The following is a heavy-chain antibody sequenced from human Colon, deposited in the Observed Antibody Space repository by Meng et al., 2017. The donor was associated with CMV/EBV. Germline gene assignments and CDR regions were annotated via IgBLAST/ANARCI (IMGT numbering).Heavy chain of an antibody. CDR3: ARVDCSSTSCQFDY. J-gene: IGHJ4*02. CDR1: GGSVSSGSYY. CDR2: IHYSGIT. V-gene: IGHV4-61*01. Sequence: SETLSLTCTVSGGSVSSGSYYWSWIRQPPGKGLEWIGYIHYSGITNYNPSLKSRVTISIDTSRNQFSLKVSSVTAADTAVYYCARVDCSSTSCQFDYWGQGTLVTVSS. D-gene: IGHD2-2*01.